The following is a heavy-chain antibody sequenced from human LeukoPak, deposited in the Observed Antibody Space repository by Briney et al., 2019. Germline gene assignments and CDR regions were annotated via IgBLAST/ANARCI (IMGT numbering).Heavy chain of an antibody. Sequence: PSETLSLTCAVSGGSISSSNWWSWVRQPPGKGLEWIGEIYHSGSTNYNPSLKSRVTISVDKSKNQFSLKLSSVTAADTAVYYCATSVPSGIAVAGTLDYWGQGTLVTVSS. D-gene: IGHD6-19*01. CDR3: ATSVPSGIAVAGTLDY. CDR2: IYHSGST. CDR1: GGSISSSNW. J-gene: IGHJ4*02. V-gene: IGHV4-4*02.